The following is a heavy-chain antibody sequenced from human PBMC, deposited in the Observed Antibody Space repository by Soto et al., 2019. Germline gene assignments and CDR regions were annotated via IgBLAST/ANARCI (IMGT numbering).Heavy chain of an antibody. CDR1: GYTLTELS. D-gene: IGHD6-13*01. CDR3: ATDRLYSSPSHYYYYGMDL. CDR2: FDPEDGET. J-gene: IGHJ6*02. V-gene: IGHV1-24*01. Sequence: ASVKVSCKVSGYTLTELSMHWVRQAPGKGLEWMGGFDPEDGETIYTQKFQGRVTMTEDTSTDTAYMELSSLRSEDTAVYYCATDRLYSSPSHYYYYGMDLWGQGTTVTVSS.